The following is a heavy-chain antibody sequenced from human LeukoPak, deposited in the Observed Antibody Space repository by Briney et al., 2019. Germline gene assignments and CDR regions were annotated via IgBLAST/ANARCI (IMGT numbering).Heavy chain of an antibody. D-gene: IGHD2-15*01. Sequence: PGGSLRLSCAASEFTFTTYSMAWVRQAPGKGLEWVSSISSSATYRYYADSVNGRFTISRDDPKNSLYLQMNSLRAEDTAVYYCARDAVRYCSGGSCYSFDYWGQGTLVTVSS. V-gene: IGHV3-21*01. CDR3: ARDAVRYCSGGSCYSFDY. J-gene: IGHJ4*02. CDR1: EFTFTTYS. CDR2: ISSSATYR.